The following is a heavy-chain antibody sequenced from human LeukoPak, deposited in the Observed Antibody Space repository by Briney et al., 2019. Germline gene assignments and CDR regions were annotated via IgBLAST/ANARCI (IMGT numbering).Heavy chain of an antibody. CDR3: ASPASSTYYYDSSAAYFQH. Sequence: PSETLSLTCAVYGGSFSGYYWSWIRQPPGKGLEWIGEINHSGSTNYNPSLKSRVTISVDTSKNQFSLKLSSVTAADTAVYYCASPASSTYYYDSSAAYFQHWGQGTLVTVSS. V-gene: IGHV4-34*01. CDR2: INHSGST. D-gene: IGHD3-22*01. J-gene: IGHJ1*01. CDR1: GGSFSGYY.